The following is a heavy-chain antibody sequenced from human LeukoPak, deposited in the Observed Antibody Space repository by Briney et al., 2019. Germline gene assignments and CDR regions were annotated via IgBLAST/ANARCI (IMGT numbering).Heavy chain of an antibody. J-gene: IGHJ4*02. V-gene: IGHV4-59*08. D-gene: IGHD2-2*01. Sequence: SETLSLTCTVSGGSISSYYWSWIRQPPGKGLVWIGYIYYSGSTNYNPSLKSRVTISVDTSKNQFSLKLSSVTAADTAVYYCARHESSVVPSSFDYWGQGTLVTVSS. CDR3: ARHESSVVPSSFDY. CDR2: IYYSGST. CDR1: GGSISSYY.